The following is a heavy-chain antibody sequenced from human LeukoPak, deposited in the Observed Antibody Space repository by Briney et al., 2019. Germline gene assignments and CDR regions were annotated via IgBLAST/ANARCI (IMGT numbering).Heavy chain of an antibody. V-gene: IGHV4-30-4*01. CDR1: GGSISSGDYY. J-gene: IGHJ3*02. Sequence: PSETLSLTCTVSGGSISSGDYYWSWIRQPPGKGLEWNGYIYYSGSTYYNPSLKSRVTISVDTPKKQSSLMLSSVTAADTAVYYCARARVLLLRAFDIWGQGTMVTVSS. D-gene: IGHD3-10*01. CDR2: IYYSGST. CDR3: ARARVLLLRAFDI.